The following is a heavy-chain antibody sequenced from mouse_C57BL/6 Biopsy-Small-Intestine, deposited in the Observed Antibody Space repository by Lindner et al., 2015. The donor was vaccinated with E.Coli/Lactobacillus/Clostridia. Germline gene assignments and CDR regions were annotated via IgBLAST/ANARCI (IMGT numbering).Heavy chain of an antibody. Sequence: VQLQESGPELVKPGASVKISCKASGYAFGSSWMNWVKQRPGKGLEWIGRIYPGDGDTNYNGKFKGRATLTADKSSSTAYMQLSSLTSEDSAVYFCARDNWDSVYWYFDVWGTGTTVTVSS. J-gene: IGHJ1*03. D-gene: IGHD4-1*01. CDR2: IYPGDGDT. CDR3: ARDNWDSVYWYFDV. V-gene: IGHV1-82*01. CDR1: GYAFGSSW.